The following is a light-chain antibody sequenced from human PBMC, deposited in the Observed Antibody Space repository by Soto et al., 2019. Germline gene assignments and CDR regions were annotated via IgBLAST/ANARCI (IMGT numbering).Light chain of an antibody. CDR2: KAS. V-gene: IGKV1-5*03. CDR1: QSISSW. J-gene: IGKJ2*01. CDR3: QQYNSYWYT. Sequence: DIQMTQSPSTLSASVGDRVTITCRASQSISSWLAWYQQKPGKAPKLLIYKASSLESGVPSRFSGSGSGTEFTLTISSLQPDDFAIYYCQQYNSYWYTFGQGTKLEIK.